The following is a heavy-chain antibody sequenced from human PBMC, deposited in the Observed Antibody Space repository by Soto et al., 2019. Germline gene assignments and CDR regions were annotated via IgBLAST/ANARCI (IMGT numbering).Heavy chain of an antibody. V-gene: IGHV2-5*02. Sequence: QITLKESGPTLVKPTQTLTLTCTFSGFSLSTSGVGVGWIRQPPGKALEWLALIYWDDDKRYSPSLKSRLTNTKDTSKNQVVLTMTNMDPVDTATYYCAHTRQITMVRDDAFDIWGQGTMVTVSS. J-gene: IGHJ3*02. D-gene: IGHD3-10*01. CDR1: GFSLSTSGVG. CDR3: AHTRQITMVRDDAFDI. CDR2: IYWDDDK.